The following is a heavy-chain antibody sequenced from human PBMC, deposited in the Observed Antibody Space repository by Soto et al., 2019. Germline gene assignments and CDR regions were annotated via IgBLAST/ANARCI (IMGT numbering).Heavy chain of an antibody. D-gene: IGHD6-13*01. CDR3: ARVVRQQQPQGHYYYYGMDV. CDR2: ISYDGRNK. Sequence: GGSLRLSCAASGFTFSSYAMHWVRQAPGKGLEWVAVISYDGRNKYYADSVKGRFTISRDNSKNTLYLQMNSLRAEDTAVYYCARVVRQQQPQGHYYYYGMDVWGQGTTVTVSS. J-gene: IGHJ6*02. CDR1: GFTFSSYA. V-gene: IGHV3-30*04.